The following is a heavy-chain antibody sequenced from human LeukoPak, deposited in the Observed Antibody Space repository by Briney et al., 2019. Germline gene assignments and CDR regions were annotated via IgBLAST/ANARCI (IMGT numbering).Heavy chain of an antibody. CDR2: INWNSGNI. V-gene: IGHV3-9*03. J-gene: IGHJ4*02. Sequence: PGRSLRLSCAASGFTFDDYAMYWVRQVPGKGLEWVSGINWNSGNIVYADSVKGRFTISRDNAKNSLYLQMNSLRAEDMALYYCAKGASYGLDVTFDYWGQGTLVTVSS. CDR3: AKGASYGLDVTFDY. D-gene: IGHD1-26*01. CDR1: GFTFDDYA.